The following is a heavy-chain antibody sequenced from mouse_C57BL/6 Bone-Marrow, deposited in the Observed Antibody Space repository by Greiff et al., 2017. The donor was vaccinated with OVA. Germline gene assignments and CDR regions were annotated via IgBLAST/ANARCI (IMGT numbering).Heavy chain of an antibody. D-gene: IGHD2-12*01. CDR1: EYEFPSHD. CDR3: ARHVNDGAPFAY. Sequence: EVKLQESGGGLVQPGESLKLSCESNEYEFPSHDMSWVRKTPEKRLELVAAINSDGGSTYYPDTMERRFIMSRDNTKKTLYLQMSSLRSEDTALYYCARHVNDGAPFAYWGQGTLVTVSA. CDR2: INSDGGST. V-gene: IGHV5-2*01. J-gene: IGHJ3*01.